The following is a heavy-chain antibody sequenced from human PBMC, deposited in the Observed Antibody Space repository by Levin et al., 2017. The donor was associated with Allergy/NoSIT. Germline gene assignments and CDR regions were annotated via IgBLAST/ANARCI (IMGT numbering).Heavy chain of an antibody. D-gene: IGHD1-14*01. CDR1: GGSFHDYF. V-gene: IGHV4-34*01. CDR3: ARGRRTPVWSASLLNYFYYGMDV. J-gene: IGHJ6*02. CDR2: INHSGFT. Sequence: SQTLSLTCGVSGGSFHDYFWIWIRQSPGKGLEWIGEINHSGFTNYNPSLKSRVTISLDTSKSQFSLQLKYVTAADTAMYYCARGRRTPVWSASLLNYFYYGMDVWGQGTTVAVSS.